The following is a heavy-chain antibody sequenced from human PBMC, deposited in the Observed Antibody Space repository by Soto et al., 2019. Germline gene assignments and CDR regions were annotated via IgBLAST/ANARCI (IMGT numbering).Heavy chain of an antibody. CDR2: IGAGGGST. D-gene: IGHD6-13*01. Sequence: GGSLRLSCAASGFTFSSYAMTWVRQAPGEGLEWVSAIGAGGGSTYYADSVRGRFSVSRDNSKNTLYLQMNSLRAEDTAVYYCVRGQQSCDSWGQGVLVTVSS. V-gene: IGHV3-23*01. CDR3: VRGQQSCDS. CDR1: GFTFSSYA. J-gene: IGHJ4*02.